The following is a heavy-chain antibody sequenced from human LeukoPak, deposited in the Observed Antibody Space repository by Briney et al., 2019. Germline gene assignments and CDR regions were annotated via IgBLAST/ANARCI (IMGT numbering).Heavy chain of an antibody. CDR3: AGSTKFGDSYFDY. J-gene: IGHJ4*02. CDR2: IYYSGST. Sequence: SETLSLTCTVSGGSISSYYWSWIRQPPGKGLEWIGYIYYSGSTNYNPSLKSRVTISVDTSKNQFSLKLSSVTAADTAVYYYAGSTKFGDSYFDYWGQGTLATVSS. V-gene: IGHV4-59*01. CDR1: GGSISSYY. D-gene: IGHD3-10*02.